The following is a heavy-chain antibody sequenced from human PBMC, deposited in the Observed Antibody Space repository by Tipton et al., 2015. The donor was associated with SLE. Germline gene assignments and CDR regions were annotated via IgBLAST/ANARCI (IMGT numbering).Heavy chain of an antibody. CDR3: ARMRTAVDY. V-gene: IGHV3-66*02. CDR1: GFTVSSNY. D-gene: IGHD5-18*01. CDR2: IYSGGST. J-gene: IGHJ4*02. Sequence: LSLTCAASGFTVSSNYMSWVRQAPGKGLEWVSVIYSGGSTYYADSVKGRFTISRDNSKNTLYLQMNSLRAEDTAVYYCARMRTAVDYWGQGTLVTVSS.